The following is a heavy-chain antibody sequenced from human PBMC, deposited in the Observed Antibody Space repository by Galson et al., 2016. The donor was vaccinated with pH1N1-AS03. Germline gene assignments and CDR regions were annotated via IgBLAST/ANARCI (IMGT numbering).Heavy chain of an antibody. CDR2: INPNNGVT. J-gene: IGHJ6*02. CDR3: ARDPRGPCSSATCATTYYFGMDV. D-gene: IGHD1-26*01. V-gene: IGHV1-2*04. Sequence: SVKVSCKASGYIFTGFYVHWVRQAPGQGLEWMGWINPNNGVTNYAQKFQAWVTMTGDTSISTAYMELYGLKSDDTAVYYCARDPRGPCSSATCATTYYFGMDVWGQGTTVNVSS. CDR1: GYIFTGFY.